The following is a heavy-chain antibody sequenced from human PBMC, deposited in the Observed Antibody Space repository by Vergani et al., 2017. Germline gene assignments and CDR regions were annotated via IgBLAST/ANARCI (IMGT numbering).Heavy chain of an antibody. CDR3: ARANYYAAYFDY. CDR1: GYSFSSCYY. V-gene: IGHV4-38-2*01. D-gene: IGHD3-10*01. CDR2: IYHSGST. Sequence: QVQLQESGPGLVKPSETLSLTCAVSGYSFSSCYYWGWNRQPPGKGLEWIGSIYHSGSTYYNPSLKSRVTISVDTSKNQFSLKLSSVTAADTAVYYCARANYYAAYFDYWGQGTLVTVSS. J-gene: IGHJ4*02.